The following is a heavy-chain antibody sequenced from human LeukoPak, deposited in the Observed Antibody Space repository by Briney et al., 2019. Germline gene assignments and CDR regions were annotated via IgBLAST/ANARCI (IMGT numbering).Heavy chain of an antibody. CDR1: GFTFSSYA. V-gene: IGHV3-23*01. J-gene: IGHJ4*02. Sequence: GGSLRLSCAASGFTFSSYAMSWVRQAPGQGLAWVSTISGGSGSTYCADSVKGRFTSSRDNSKNTLYLQMNSLRDEDTAVYYCAKHRFESGGYHSTDWGQGTLVTVSS. CDR3: AKHRFESGGYHSTD. CDR2: ISGGSGST. D-gene: IGHD3-22*01.